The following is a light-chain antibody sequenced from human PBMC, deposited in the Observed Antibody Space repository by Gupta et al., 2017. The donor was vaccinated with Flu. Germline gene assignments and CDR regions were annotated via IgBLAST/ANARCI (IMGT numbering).Light chain of an antibody. Sequence: ATLSVSPGERATLSCRASQSVSSKLAWYQQKPGQAPRLLIYGASTRATGIPARFSGSGSGTEFTLTISSLQSEDLAVYYCQQYNDWFLYTFGQGTKLEIK. CDR3: QQYNDWFLYT. CDR1: QSVSSK. V-gene: IGKV3-15*01. J-gene: IGKJ2*01. CDR2: GAS.